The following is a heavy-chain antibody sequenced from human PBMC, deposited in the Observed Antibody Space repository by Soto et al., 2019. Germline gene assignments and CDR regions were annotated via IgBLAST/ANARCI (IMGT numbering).Heavy chain of an antibody. V-gene: IGHV1-69*02. CDR2: IIPILGIA. CDR3: ARSPIAVVGYANPDYYYYMDV. J-gene: IGHJ6*03. CDR1: GGTFSSYT. D-gene: IGHD2-15*01. Sequence: SVKVSCKASGGTFSSYTISWVRQAPGQGLEWMGRIIPILGIANYAQKFQGRVTITADKSTSTAYMELSSLRSEDTAVYYRARSPIAVVGYANPDYYYYMDVCGKGTTVTVS.